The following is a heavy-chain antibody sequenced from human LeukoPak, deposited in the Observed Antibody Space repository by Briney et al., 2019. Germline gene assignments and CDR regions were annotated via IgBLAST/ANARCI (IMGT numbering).Heavy chain of an antibody. D-gene: IGHD3-22*01. Sequence: GGSLRLSCVASGFTFSFYWMGWVRPAAGKGLEWVANIKPDGSDKYYVDPARGRFTISRDKAKNSLYLQMNSLRAEATAVYFCARDEHQYYSESSGRFDYWGEGTLVTVSS. J-gene: IGHJ4*02. CDR2: IKPDGSDK. CDR3: ARDEHQYYSESSGRFDY. CDR1: GFTFSFYW. V-gene: IGHV3-7*04.